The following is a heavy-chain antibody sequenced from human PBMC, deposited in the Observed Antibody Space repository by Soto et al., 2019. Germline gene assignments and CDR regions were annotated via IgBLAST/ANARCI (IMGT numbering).Heavy chain of an antibody. V-gene: IGHV1-3*01. CDR2: IKAGNGNT. D-gene: IGHD6-25*01. CDR1: GYTFRRYG. Sequence: QVQLVQSGAEVKKPGASVKVSCKASGYTFRRYGKHWVRQAPGQGLEWMGWIKAGNGNTKYSQKFQGRVTITRDTYATTTNMELSSLSSEDTAVDYCARGGDLAYNYSSGMDVWGQGTTVTVSS. CDR3: ARGGDLAYNYSSGMDV. J-gene: IGHJ6*02.